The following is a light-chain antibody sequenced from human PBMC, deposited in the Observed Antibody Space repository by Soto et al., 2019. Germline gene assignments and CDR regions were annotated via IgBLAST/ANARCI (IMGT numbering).Light chain of an antibody. CDR2: GAS. Sequence: PGASATLSCRASQSVSSSYLAWYQQKPGRAPRLLIYGASNRATGIPDRFSGSGSGTDFTLTISRLEPEDFAVFYCQQYDDSITFGQGTRLEIE. V-gene: IGKV3-20*01. J-gene: IGKJ5*01. CDR3: QQYDDSIT. CDR1: QSVSSSY.